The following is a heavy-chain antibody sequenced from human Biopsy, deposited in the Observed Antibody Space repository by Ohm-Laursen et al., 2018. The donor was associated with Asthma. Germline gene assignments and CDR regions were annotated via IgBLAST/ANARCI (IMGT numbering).Heavy chain of an antibody. Sequence: SVKVSCKVSGGTFSSNSINWVRQAPGQGLEWMGGIIPIIGTAHYAPKFQGRVTISADESTSTAYMELTSLSSEDTAVFFCGGCSSSNYYYGLDVWGQGTTVIVSS. D-gene: IGHD6-6*01. CDR1: GGTFSSNS. V-gene: IGHV1-69*13. J-gene: IGHJ6*02. CDR3: GGCSSSNYYYGLDV. CDR2: IIPIIGTA.